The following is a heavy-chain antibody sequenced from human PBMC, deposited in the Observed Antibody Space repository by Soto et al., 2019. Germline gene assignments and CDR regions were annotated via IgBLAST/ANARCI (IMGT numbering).Heavy chain of an antibody. CDR3: ARGSVDTVDSSGFYEN. Sequence: SETLSLTCAVYGGSFSAYYWSWIRQPPGKGLEWIGEINHSGGTSYNPSLKSRVTISVDTSKSQFSLKLTSVTAADRAVYYCARGSVDTVDSSGFYENWGQGTPVTVSS. CDR1: GGSFSAYY. J-gene: IGHJ4*02. CDR2: INHSGGT. V-gene: IGHV4-34*01. D-gene: IGHD3-22*01.